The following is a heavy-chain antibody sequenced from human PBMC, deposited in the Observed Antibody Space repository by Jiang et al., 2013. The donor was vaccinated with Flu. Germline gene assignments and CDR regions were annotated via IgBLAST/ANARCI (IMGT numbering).Heavy chain of an antibody. CDR1: GGTFSSYA. CDR3: ARRYHGSGSYYNGVDY. CDR2: IIPILGIA. V-gene: IGHV1-69*04. J-gene: IGHJ4*02. Sequence: GAEVKKPGSSVKVSCKASGGTFSSYAISWVRQAPGQGLEWMGRIIPILGIANYAQKFQGRVTITADKSTSTAYMELSSLRSEDTAVYYCARRYHGSGSYYNGVDYWGQGTLVTVSS. D-gene: IGHD3-10*01.